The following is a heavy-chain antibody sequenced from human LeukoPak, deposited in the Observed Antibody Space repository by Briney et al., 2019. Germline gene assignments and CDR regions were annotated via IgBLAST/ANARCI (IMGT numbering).Heavy chain of an antibody. D-gene: IGHD3-22*01. CDR2: INWNGGST. V-gene: IGHV3-20*04. J-gene: IGHJ4*02. CDR3: ARDSGGFGPYYYDSSGIHWDY. CDR1: GFTFDDYG. Sequence: GGSLRLSCAASGFTFDDYGMSWVRQAPGKGLEWVSGINWNGGSTGYADSVKGRFTISRDNAKNSLYPQMNSLRAEDTALYYCARDSGGFGPYYYDSSGIHWDYWGQGTLVTVSS.